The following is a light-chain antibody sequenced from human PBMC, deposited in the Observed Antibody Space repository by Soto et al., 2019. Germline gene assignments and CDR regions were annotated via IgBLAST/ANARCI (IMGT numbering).Light chain of an antibody. CDR3: SSYTSSSTPV. CDR1: SSDVGGYNY. V-gene: IGLV2-14*01. J-gene: IGLJ1*01. Sequence: QSALTQPASVSGSPGQSIAISCTGTSSDVGGYNYVSWYQQHPGKAPKLMIYEVSNRPSGVSNRFSGSKSGNTASLTISGLQAEDEAEYYCSSYTSSSTPVFGTGTKATVL. CDR2: EVS.